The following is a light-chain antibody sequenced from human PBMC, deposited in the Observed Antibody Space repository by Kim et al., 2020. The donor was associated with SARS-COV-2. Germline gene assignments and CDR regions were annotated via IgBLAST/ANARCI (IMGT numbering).Light chain of an antibody. CDR1: QSVRSTH. CDR2: GSS. CDR3: QQYGTSPYT. V-gene: IGKV3-20*01. Sequence: EIVLTQSPGTLSLSPGETATLSCRASQSVRSTHLAWYQHKPGQAPRLLLYGSSNRVTGIPDRFTAGGSGTEFTLVINRLEPEDFAVYYGQQYGTSPYTFGQGTKLEI. J-gene: IGKJ2*01.